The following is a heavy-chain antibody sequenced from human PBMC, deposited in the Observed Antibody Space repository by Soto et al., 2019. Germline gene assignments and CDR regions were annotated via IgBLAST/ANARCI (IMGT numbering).Heavy chain of an antibody. CDR3: ARAMDAAMASKDNWFDP. Sequence: GGSLRLSCAASGFTFNNYTMNWVRQAPGKGLEWVASISYDENNKYYTDSVKGRFTISRDNSKNTLYLQMNSLRAEDTAVYYCARAMDAAMASKDNWFDPWGQGTLVTVSS. D-gene: IGHD5-18*01. CDR2: ISYDENNK. CDR1: GFTFNNYT. J-gene: IGHJ5*02. V-gene: IGHV3-30-3*01.